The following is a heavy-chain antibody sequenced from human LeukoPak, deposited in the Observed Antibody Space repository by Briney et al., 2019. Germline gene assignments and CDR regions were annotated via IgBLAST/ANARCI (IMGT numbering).Heavy chain of an antibody. CDR2: ISWNSGSI. CDR3: AKANSEKNVVVTAILYYFDY. J-gene: IGHJ4*02. CDR1: GFTFDDYA. D-gene: IGHD2-21*02. V-gene: IGHV3-9*01. Sequence: PGGSLRLSCAASGFTFDDYAMHWVRQAPGKGLEWVSGISWNSGSIGYADSVKGRFTISRDNAKNSLYLQMNSLRAEDTALYYCAKANSEKNVVVTAILYYFDYWGQGTLVTVSS.